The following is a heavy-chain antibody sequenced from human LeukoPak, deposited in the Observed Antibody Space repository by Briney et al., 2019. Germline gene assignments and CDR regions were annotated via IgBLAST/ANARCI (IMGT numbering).Heavy chain of an antibody. Sequence: GRSLRLSCAASGFTFSSYAMHWVRQAPGKGLEWVAVISYDGSNKYYADSVKGRFTISRDNSKNTLYLQMNSLRAEDTAVYYCARETADIAALPNYYYGKDVWGQGTTVTVSS. J-gene: IGHJ6*02. D-gene: IGHD6-13*01. CDR3: ARETADIAALPNYYYGKDV. V-gene: IGHV3-30-3*01. CDR1: GFTFSSYA. CDR2: ISYDGSNK.